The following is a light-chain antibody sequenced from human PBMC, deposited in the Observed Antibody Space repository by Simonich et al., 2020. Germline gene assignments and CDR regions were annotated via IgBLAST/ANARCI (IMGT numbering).Light chain of an antibody. CDR1: QSVSTN. J-gene: IGKJ2*01. Sequence: EIVMTQSPATLSVSPGERATLSCRASQSVSTNLAWYQQQPGQAPRLLFYGASTRATGIPARFSGSGSGTEFTLTISSLQSEDFAVYYCHQYNNWPQTFGQGTKLEIK. V-gene: IGKV3-15*01. CDR3: HQYNNWPQT. CDR2: GAS.